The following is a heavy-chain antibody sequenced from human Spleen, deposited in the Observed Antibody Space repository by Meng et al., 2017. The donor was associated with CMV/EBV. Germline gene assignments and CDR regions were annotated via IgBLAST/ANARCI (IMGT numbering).Heavy chain of an antibody. J-gene: IGHJ4*02. Sequence: SRYAMSWVRQAPGKGLEWVSAISGSGGSTYYADSVKGRFTISRDNSKNTLYLQMNSLRAEDTAVYYCAKADPGYCSSTSCYLSYFDYWGQGTLVTVSS. V-gene: IGHV3-23*01. CDR2: ISGSGGST. D-gene: IGHD2-2*01. CDR1: SRYA. CDR3: AKADPGYCSSTSCYLSYFDY.